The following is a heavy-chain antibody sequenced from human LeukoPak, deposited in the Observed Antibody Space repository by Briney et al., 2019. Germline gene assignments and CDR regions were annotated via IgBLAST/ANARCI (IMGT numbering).Heavy chain of an antibody. J-gene: IGHJ4*02. CDR3: ARVAAAGTGDY. CDR1: GFTFGDCS. V-gene: IGHV3-48*04. CDR2: ISSSSSTI. Sequence: GGSLRLSCTASGFTFGDCSMNWFRQAPGKGLEWVSYISSSSSTIYYADSVKGRFTISRDNAKNSLYLQMNSLRAEDTAVYYCARVAAAGTGDYWGQGTLVTVSS. D-gene: IGHD6-13*01.